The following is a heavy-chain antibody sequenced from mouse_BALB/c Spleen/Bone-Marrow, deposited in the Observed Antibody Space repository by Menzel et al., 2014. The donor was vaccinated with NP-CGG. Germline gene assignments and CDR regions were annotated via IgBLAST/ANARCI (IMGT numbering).Heavy chain of an antibody. Sequence: LQQSGSELVRPGASVKLSCKASGYTFTSYWMHWVRQRPGQGLEWIGNIYPGGGNTNYDEKFKRKATLTVETSSNTAYTHLSSLTSEDSAVYYCTRSLGRAMDYWGQGTSVTVSS. CDR1: GYTFTSYW. CDR2: IYPGGGNT. CDR3: TRSLGRAMDY. V-gene: IGHV1S22*01. J-gene: IGHJ4*01. D-gene: IGHD4-1*01.